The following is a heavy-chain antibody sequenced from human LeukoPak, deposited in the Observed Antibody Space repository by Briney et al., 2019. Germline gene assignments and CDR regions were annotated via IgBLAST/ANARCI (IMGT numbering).Heavy chain of an antibody. CDR3: ARESYGLAY. Sequence: PSETLSLTCTVSGGSISSGGYYWSWIRQHPGKGLEWIGYIYYSGSTNYNPSLKSRVTISVDTSKNQFSLKLSSVTAADTAVYYCARESYGLAYWGQGTLVTVPS. D-gene: IGHD5-18*01. V-gene: IGHV4-61*08. J-gene: IGHJ4*02. CDR1: GGSISSGGYY. CDR2: IYYSGST.